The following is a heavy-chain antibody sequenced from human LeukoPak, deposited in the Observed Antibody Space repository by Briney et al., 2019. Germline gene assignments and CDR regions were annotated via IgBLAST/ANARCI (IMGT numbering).Heavy chain of an antibody. CDR2: ISGSGTKT. J-gene: IGHJ5*02. CDR1: GFAFSTYA. D-gene: IGHD2-2*02. Sequence: GGSLRLSCAASGFAFSTYAMTWVRQAPGKGLEWVSGISGSGTKTYHADSVRGRFTISRDNSKNMLYLQMNSLRAEDTAVYYCAAGWAVVVPAAINRWFDPWGQGTLVTVSS. CDR3: AAGWAVVVPAAINRWFDP. V-gene: IGHV3-23*01.